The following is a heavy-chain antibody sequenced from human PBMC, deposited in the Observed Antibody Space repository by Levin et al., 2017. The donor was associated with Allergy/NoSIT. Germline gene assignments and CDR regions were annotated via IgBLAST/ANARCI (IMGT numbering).Heavy chain of an antibody. CDR2: IKSKTDGATT. Sequence: NAGGSLRLSCAASGITFSNAWMSWVRQAPGKGLEWVGRIKSKTDGATTDYAAPVKGRFTISRDDSKNTLYLQMNSLKTEDTAVYYCTTDRYYYDSSGYYPPEYFQHWGQGTLVTVSS. CDR3: TTDRYYYDSSGYYPPEYFQH. CDR1: GITFSNAW. V-gene: IGHV3-15*01. D-gene: IGHD3-22*01. J-gene: IGHJ1*01.